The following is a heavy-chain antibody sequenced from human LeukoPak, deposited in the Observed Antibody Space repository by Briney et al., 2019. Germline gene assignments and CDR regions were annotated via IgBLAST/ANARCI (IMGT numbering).Heavy chain of an antibody. V-gene: IGHV4-39*07. Sequence: PSETLSLTCTVSGGSISTSNYYWGWIRQPPGKGLEWIGNIFYSGSTYYSPSLRSRATISLDTSRNQFSLKLNSVTAADTAVYYCARARSPGSGSYYYYYYMDVWGKGTTVTISS. J-gene: IGHJ6*03. CDR2: IFYSGST. D-gene: IGHD3-10*01. CDR3: ARARSPGSGSYYYYYYMDV. CDR1: GGSISTSNYY.